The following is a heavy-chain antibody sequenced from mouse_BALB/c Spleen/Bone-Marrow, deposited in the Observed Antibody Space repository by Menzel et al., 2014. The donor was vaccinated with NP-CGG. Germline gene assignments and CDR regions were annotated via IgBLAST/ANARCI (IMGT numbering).Heavy chain of an antibody. CDR1: GYSFTDYF. Sequence: EAQLQQSGPELAKSGASVKISCKASGYSFTDYFMNWVKQSHGKSLEWIGRINPYSGDTFYKQKFKAKATLTVDKSSSTAHMELLSLTSEDSAVYYCGRWANWGQGTSLTVSS. J-gene: IGHJ2*02. CDR3: GRWAN. CDR2: INPYSGDT. V-gene: IGHV1-37*01.